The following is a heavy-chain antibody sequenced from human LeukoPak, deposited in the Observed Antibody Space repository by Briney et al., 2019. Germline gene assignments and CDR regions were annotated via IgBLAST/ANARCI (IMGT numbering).Heavy chain of an antibody. CDR3: AKVPPGGESNYYYYMDV. CDR2: INPSGGST. CDR1: GYTFTNYY. D-gene: IGHD1-14*01. Sequence: ASVKVSCKASGYTFTNYYIHWVRQAPGQGLECMGIINPSGGSTSYAQKFQGRVTMTRDMSTSTVYMELSSLRSEDTAVYYCAKVPPGGESNYYYYMDVWGKGTTVTVSS. J-gene: IGHJ6*03. V-gene: IGHV1-46*01.